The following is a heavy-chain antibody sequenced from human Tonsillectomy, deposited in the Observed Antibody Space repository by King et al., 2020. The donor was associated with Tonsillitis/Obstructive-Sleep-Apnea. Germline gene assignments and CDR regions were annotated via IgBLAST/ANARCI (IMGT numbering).Heavy chain of an antibody. Sequence: VQLVESGGGLVQPGRSLRLSCAASGFTFDDYAMHWVRQAPGKGLEWVARISWNSGSIGYADSVGGRFTISRDNAKNSLYLQMNSLRAEDTALYYCAKDSSCWYSAFDIWGQGTMVTVSS. CDR1: GFTFDDYA. D-gene: IGHD6-13*01. CDR2: ISWNSGSI. J-gene: IGHJ3*02. CDR3: AKDSSCWYSAFDI. V-gene: IGHV3-9*01.